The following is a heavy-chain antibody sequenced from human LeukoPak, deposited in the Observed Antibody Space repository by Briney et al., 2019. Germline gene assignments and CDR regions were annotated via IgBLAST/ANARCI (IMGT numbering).Heavy chain of an antibody. CDR3: VIDRDYYGSGSYGSYYYYGMDV. D-gene: IGHD3-10*01. CDR2: LSGSGITT. Sequence: GGSLRLSCAASGFTFSNSAMSWVRQAPGKGLEWVSTLSGSGITTYYADSVKGRFTISRDNSKNTPYLQMNSLRAEDTAVYYCVIDRDYYGSGSYGSYYYYGMDVWGQGTTVTVSS. CDR1: GFTFSNSA. J-gene: IGHJ6*02. V-gene: IGHV3-23*01.